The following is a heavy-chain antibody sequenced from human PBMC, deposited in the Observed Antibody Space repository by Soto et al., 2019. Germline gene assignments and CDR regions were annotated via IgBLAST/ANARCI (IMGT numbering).Heavy chain of an antibody. Sequence: ASVKVSCKASGYSFTDYYIHWVRQAPGQGLEWMGWINPSSGATKYAQNFQGRVTMTRVTSIKTTYMVLGSLRSGDTALYYCAKVPNIVVGKGGLDVWGQGTTVTVSS. CDR2: INPSSGAT. J-gene: IGHJ6*02. D-gene: IGHD2-21*01. CDR3: AKVPNIVVGKGGLDV. V-gene: IGHV1-2*02. CDR1: GYSFTDYY.